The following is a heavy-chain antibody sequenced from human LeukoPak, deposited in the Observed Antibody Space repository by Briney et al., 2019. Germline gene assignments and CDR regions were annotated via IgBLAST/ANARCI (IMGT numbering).Heavy chain of an antibody. V-gene: IGHV1-2*02. Sequence: ASVKVSCKASGYTFTSYGISWVRQAPGQGLEWMGWINPNSGGTNYAQKFQGRVTMTRDTSISTAYMELRSLRSDDTAVYYCARDWWELPLDYWGQGTLVTVSS. CDR3: ARDWWELPLDY. J-gene: IGHJ4*02. D-gene: IGHD1-26*01. CDR2: INPNSGGT. CDR1: GYTFTSYG.